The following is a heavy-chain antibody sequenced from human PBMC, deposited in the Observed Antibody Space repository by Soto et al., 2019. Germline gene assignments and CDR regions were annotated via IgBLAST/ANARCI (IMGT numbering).Heavy chain of an antibody. CDR3: ARSPLDL. Sequence: EVQLVESGGGLVQHGGSLRLSCAASGFTVSSYWMHWVRQAPGKGLVWVSRMSPDGSSRNYADSVKGRFTISRDDAKNTLYLQMNSLRGEDTAVYYCARSPLDLWGQGTLVTVSS. V-gene: IGHV3-74*01. CDR1: GFTVSSYW. J-gene: IGHJ5*02. CDR2: MSPDGSSR.